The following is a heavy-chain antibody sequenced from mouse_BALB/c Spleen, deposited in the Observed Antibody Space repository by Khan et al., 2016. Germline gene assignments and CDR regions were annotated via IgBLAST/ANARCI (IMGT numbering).Heavy chain of an antibody. CDR1: GYTFSNYW. J-gene: IGHJ4*01. CDR2: ILPGNANS. CDR3: ARAWYSMDY. V-gene: IGHV1-9*01. Sequence: QVQLQQSGAELMKPGASVKISCKATGYTFSNYWIEWVKQRPGHGLEWIGDILPGNANSNYNENLKGKATLTADTSSNTAYMQLSSLTSEDSDVYYCARAWYSMDYWGQGTSVTVSS.